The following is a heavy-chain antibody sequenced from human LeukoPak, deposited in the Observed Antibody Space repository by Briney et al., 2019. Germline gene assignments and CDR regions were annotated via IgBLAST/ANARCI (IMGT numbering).Heavy chain of an antibody. J-gene: IGHJ5*02. CDR2: VSATGGST. CDR3: AKDSRYCSGGACYGWFDP. D-gene: IGHD2-15*01. Sequence: GGSLRLSCTASGFTFSSYAMSWVRQAPGKALGRVLTVSATGGSTYYLDSVKGRFTISRDNSRNTLYLQMNSLRAEDTAVYYCAKDSRYCSGGACYGWFDPWGQGTLVTVSS. V-gene: IGHV3-23*01. CDR1: GFTFSSYA.